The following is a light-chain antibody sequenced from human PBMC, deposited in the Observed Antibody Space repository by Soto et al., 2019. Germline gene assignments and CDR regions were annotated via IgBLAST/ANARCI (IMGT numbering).Light chain of an antibody. J-gene: IGKJ1*01. CDR2: KAS. CDR3: QHYNSYSEA. Sequence: DIHITHPPCTLSGSVGDRVTITCRASQTISSWLAWYQQKPGKAPKLLIYKASTLKSGVPSRFSGSGSGTEFTLTISSLQPDDFATYYCQHYNSYSEAFGQGTKVDIK. V-gene: IGKV1-5*03. CDR1: QTISSW.